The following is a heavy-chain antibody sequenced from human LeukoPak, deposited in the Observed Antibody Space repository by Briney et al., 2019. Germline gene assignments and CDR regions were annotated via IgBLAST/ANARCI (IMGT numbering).Heavy chain of an antibody. CDR1: GFTLSSYS. Sequence: GGSLRLSCAVSGFTLSSYSMNWVRQAPGKGLEWVSSISSSSSHIYYADSVKGRFTVSRDNAKNSLYLQMNSLRAEDTAVYYCANTILTGALWGQGTLVTVSS. D-gene: IGHD2-2*02. CDR2: ISSSSSHI. V-gene: IGHV3-21*01. CDR3: ANTILTGAL. J-gene: IGHJ4*02.